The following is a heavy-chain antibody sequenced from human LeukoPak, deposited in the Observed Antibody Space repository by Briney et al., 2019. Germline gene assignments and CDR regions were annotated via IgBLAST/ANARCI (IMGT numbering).Heavy chain of an antibody. J-gene: IGHJ4*02. CDR2: IKHDGTEK. D-gene: IGHD2-21*01. Sequence: GGSLRLSCAASGFTLSRYWMSWVRQAPGKGLEWVANIKHDGTEKHFLDSVEGRFTISRDNANKALYLQMSSLTPQDTAVYFCVRGDWYFESWGQGALVTVSS. V-gene: IGHV3-7*04. CDR3: VRGDWYFES. CDR1: GFTLSRYW.